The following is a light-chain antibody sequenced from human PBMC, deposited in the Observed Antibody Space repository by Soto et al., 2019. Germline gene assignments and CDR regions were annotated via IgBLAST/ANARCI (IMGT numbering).Light chain of an antibody. CDR3: MQATPWPPLT. Sequence: DVVMTQSPVTLPVTLGQSASITCRSSQSLVSSDGNTYLNWFQQRPGQCPRRLNYNVSKRDSGVPDRFSGSVSGTDFTLKISRVEAEDVAVYYCMQATPWPPLTFGQGTRLEIK. J-gene: IGKJ5*01. CDR1: QSLVSSDGNTY. V-gene: IGKV2-30*01. CDR2: NVS.